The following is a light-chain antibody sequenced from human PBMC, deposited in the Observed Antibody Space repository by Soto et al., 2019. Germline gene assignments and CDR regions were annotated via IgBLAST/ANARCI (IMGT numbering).Light chain of an antibody. Sequence: DVVMTQSPLSLPVTPGEPASISCRSSQSLLHSDGYNYLDWFLQRPGQSPQVLIYLGSNRAPGVPDRCSGSGSGTDFTLKISRVEAEDVGVYYCMQALQAPLTFGGGTQVEIK. CDR1: QSLLHSDGYNY. CDR2: LGS. CDR3: MQALQAPLT. J-gene: IGKJ4*01. V-gene: IGKV2-28*01.